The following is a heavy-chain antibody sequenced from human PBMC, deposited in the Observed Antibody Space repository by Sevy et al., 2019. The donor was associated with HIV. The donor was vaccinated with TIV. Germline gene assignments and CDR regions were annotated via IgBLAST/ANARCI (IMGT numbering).Heavy chain of an antibody. CDR1: GFTFSSYA. J-gene: IGHJ4*02. CDR3: AKDGTMIVVVREFDY. CDR2: ISGSGGST. V-gene: IGHV3-23*01. D-gene: IGHD3-22*01. Sequence: GGSLRLSCTASGFTFSSYAMSWVRQAPGKGLEWVSAISGSGGSTYYADSVKGRFTISRDNSKNTLHLQLNSLRAEDTAVYYCAKDGTMIVVVREFDYWGQGTLVTVSS.